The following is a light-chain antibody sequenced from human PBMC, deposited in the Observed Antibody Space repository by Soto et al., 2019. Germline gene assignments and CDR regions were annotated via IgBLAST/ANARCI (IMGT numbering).Light chain of an antibody. CDR3: QHYDASPRRT. V-gene: IGKV3-20*01. J-gene: IGKJ1*01. CDR2: GAS. CDR1: HSIVSTS. Sequence: DIVLTQSPGTLSLSPGDRATLSCRASHSIVSTSLGWFQQKPGLAPRLLFYGASTRAPGIPDRFRGSGSGTDFSLTIDKLEPEDCAVYYCQHYDASPRRTFGQGTKVEIK.